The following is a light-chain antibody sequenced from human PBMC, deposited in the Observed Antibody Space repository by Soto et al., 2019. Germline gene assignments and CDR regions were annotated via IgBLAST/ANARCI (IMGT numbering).Light chain of an antibody. CDR3: VAWDDSLDGVV. Sequence: QSVLTQPPSASGTPGQRVTISCSGSSSNIGSNTVNWYQQLPGKAPKLLIYSNNQRPSGVPDRFSGSKSGTSASLAISGLQSEDDSDYYCVAWDDSLDGVVFGGGTKLTVL. CDR2: SNN. CDR1: SSNIGSNT. J-gene: IGLJ2*01. V-gene: IGLV1-44*01.